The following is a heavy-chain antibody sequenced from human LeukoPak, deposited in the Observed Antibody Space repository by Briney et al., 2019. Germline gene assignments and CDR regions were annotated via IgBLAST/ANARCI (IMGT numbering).Heavy chain of an antibody. Sequence: SETLSLTCIVSGGSISSSSYYWGWIRQPPGKGLEWIGSIYYSGSTYYNPSLKSRVTMSVDTSKNQFSLKLSSVTAADTAVYYCARDGVVNYYYYYIDVWGKGTTVTVSS. V-gene: IGHV4-39*07. CDR3: ARDGVVNYYYYYIDV. D-gene: IGHD3-10*01. CDR1: GGSISSSSYY. CDR2: IYYSGST. J-gene: IGHJ6*03.